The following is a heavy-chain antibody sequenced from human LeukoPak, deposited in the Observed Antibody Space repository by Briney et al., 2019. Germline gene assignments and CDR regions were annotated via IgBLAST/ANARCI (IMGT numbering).Heavy chain of an antibody. V-gene: IGHV4-59*01. J-gene: IGHJ4*02. Sequence: SETLSLTCTVSGGSIRSYYWSWIRQPPGKGLEWIGYIYYSGNTNYNPPLKSRVTISVDTSKNQFSLKLSSVTAADTAVYYCARGGGYSYGYYFDYWGQGTLVTVSS. CDR2: IYYSGNT. D-gene: IGHD5-18*01. CDR3: ARGGGYSYGYYFDY. CDR1: GGSIRSYY.